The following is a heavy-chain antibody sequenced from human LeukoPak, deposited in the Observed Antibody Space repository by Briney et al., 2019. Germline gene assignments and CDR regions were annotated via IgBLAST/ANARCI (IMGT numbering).Heavy chain of an antibody. D-gene: IGHD5-12*01. CDR2: IYYSGST. J-gene: IGHJ5*02. CDR3: ARLAARLSWFDP. Sequence: SETLSLTCTVSGGSISSSSYYWGWIRQPPGKGLEWIGSIYYSGSTYYNPSLKSRVTISVDTSKNQFSLKVRSVTAADTAVYYCARLAARLSWFDPWGQGTLVTVSS. CDR1: GGSISSSSYY. V-gene: IGHV4-39*01.